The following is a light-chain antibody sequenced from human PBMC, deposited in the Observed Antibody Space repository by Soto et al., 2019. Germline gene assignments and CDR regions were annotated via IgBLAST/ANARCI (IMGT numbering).Light chain of an antibody. J-gene: IGKJ4*01. V-gene: IGKV1-9*01. CDR2: AAS. CDR1: QDIAIY. CDR3: QQLRMYPST. Sequence: IQLTQSPSSLSASVVDRVTITCLASQDIAIYLAWYQQKPGEAPKLLIYAASTLYGGVPSRFSGSGSGTDFALTITSLQAEDFATYYCQQLRMYPSTCGGGTKGDIK.